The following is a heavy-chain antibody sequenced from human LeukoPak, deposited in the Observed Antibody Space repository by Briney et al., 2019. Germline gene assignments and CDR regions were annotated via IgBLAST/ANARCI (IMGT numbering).Heavy chain of an antibody. V-gene: IGHV3-7*01. CDR3: ARDASALY. J-gene: IGHJ4*02. CDR2: IKQDGREK. D-gene: IGHD6-19*01. CDR1: GFTFSSYA. Sequence: GGSLRLSSAASGFTFSSYAMSGVPQAPGKGLEWVANIKQDGREKYYLDSGKGRFTISRDNARDSLYLQMNSLRDDDTSVYFCARDASALYWGRGTLVTVSS.